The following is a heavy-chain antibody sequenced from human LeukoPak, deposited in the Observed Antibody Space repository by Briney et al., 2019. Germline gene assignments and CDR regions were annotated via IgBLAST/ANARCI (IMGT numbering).Heavy chain of an antibody. V-gene: IGHV3-53*01. CDR2: IYSGGSA. J-gene: IGHJ4*02. CDR3: AKDRPFDY. Sequence: TGGSLRLSCAASGFTVSNNYMSWVRQAPGKGLEWIAVIYSGGSAFHADSVKGRFTISRDNSKNTLYLQMNSLRAEDTAVYYCAKDRPFDYWGQGTLVTVSS. CDR1: GFTVSNNY.